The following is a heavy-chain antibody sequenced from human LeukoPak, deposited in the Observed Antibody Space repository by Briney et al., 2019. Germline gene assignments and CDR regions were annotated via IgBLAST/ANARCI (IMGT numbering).Heavy chain of an antibody. J-gene: IGHJ4*02. Sequence: GASVKVSCKASGYTFTGYYMHWVRQAPGQGLEWMGWINPNSGGTNYAQKFQGRVTMTRDTSISTVYMELSRLRSDDTAVYYCARVGGSWYLSVDFDYWGQGSLVTVSS. CDR1: GYTFTGYY. V-gene: IGHV1-2*02. D-gene: IGHD6-13*01. CDR3: ARVGGSWYLSVDFDY. CDR2: INPNSGGT.